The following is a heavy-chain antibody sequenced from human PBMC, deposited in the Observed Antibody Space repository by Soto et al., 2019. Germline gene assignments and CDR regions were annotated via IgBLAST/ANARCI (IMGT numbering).Heavy chain of an antibody. J-gene: IGHJ3*02. CDR3: ARDSPMIVVVITGAFDI. V-gene: IGHV1-3*01. Sequence: GASVKVSCKASGYTFTSYAMHWVRQAPGQRLEWMGWINADNGNTNYSQKLQGRVTMTTDTSTSTAYMELRSLRSDDTAVYYCARDSPMIVVVITGAFDIWGQGTMVTVSS. CDR2: INADNGNT. CDR1: GYTFTSYA. D-gene: IGHD3-22*01.